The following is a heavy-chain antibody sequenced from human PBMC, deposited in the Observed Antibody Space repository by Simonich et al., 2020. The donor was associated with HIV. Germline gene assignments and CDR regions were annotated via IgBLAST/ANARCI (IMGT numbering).Heavy chain of an antibody. CDR1: GFTFSGYG. D-gene: IGHD4-17*01. CDR2: IWNDGNIK. V-gene: IGHV3-33*01. CDR3: VRRFDYGGDY. J-gene: IGHJ4*02. Sequence: QVQLVESGGGVVQPGRSLRLSCAASGFTFSGYGMHWVRQAPAKGREWVAVIWNDGNIKYYADSVKGRFTISRDNSKNTLYLQMNSLRAEDTAMYYCVRRFDYGGDYWGQGTLVTVSS.